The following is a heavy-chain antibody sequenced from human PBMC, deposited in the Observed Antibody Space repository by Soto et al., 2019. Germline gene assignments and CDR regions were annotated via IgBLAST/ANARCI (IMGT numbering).Heavy chain of an antibody. D-gene: IGHD2-2*01. CDR3: AQYCSRTSCYAAY. CDR1: GFTFSSYA. CDR2: ISYDGRNK. V-gene: IGHV3-30*04. Sequence: QVQLVESGGGVVQPGRSLRLSCAASGFTFSSYAMHWVRQAPGKGLEWVAVISYDGRNKYYTDSVKGRFTISRDNSKNTVYLQMNSLRAEDTAVYYCAQYCSRTSCYAAYWGQGTLVTVSS. J-gene: IGHJ4*02.